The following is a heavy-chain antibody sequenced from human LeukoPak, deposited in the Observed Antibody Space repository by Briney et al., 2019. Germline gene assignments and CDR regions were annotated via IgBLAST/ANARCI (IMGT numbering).Heavy chain of an antibody. D-gene: IGHD3-22*01. CDR3: AKPTKMYYYDSGALNY. V-gene: IGHV3-23*01. J-gene: IGHJ4*02. CDR2: ISVGSDIT. CDR1: GFTFSNYA. Sequence: GSLRLSCEASGFTFSNYAMNWVRQAPGKGLQWVSTISVGSDITYYADSVKGRFTISRDNDKNTLYLQMNSLRADDTAIYYCAKPTKMYYYDSGALNYWGPGTLVTVFS.